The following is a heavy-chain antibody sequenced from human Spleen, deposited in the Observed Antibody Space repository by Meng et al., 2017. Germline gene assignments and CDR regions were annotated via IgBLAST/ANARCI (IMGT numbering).Heavy chain of an antibody. CDR2: ISYDGSNK. CDR1: GFTFSSYA. V-gene: IGHV3-30*04. CDR3: ARDYGDYIDIGFDY. J-gene: IGHJ4*02. D-gene: IGHD4-17*01. Sequence: GESLKISCAASGFTFSSYAMHWVRQAPGKGLEWVAVISYDGSNKYYADSVKGRFTISRDNSKNTLYLQMNSLRAEDTAVYYCARDYGDYIDIGFDYWGQGTLVTVSS.